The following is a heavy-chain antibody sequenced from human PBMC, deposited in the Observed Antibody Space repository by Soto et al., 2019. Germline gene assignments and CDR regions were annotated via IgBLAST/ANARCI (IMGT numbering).Heavy chain of an antibody. CDR1: GGSISSGGYY. D-gene: IGHD3-3*01. J-gene: IGHJ3*02. CDR2: IYYSGST. Sequence: SETLSLTCTVSGGSISSGGYYWSWIRQHPGKGLEWIGYIYYSGSTYYNPSLKSRVTISVDTSKNQFSLKLSSVTAADTAVYYCARDPTGIFGVVINAFDIWGQGTMVTVSS. V-gene: IGHV4-31*03. CDR3: ARDPTGIFGVVINAFDI.